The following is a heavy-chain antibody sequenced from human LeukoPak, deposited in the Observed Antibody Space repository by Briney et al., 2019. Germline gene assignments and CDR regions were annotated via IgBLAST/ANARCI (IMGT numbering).Heavy chain of an antibody. V-gene: IGHV4-39*07. Sequence: SETLSLTCTVSGGSISSSSYYWGWIRQPPGKGLEWIGSIYYSGSTNYNPSLKSRVTISVDTSKNQFSLKLSSVTAADTAVYYCARGRITMVRGVAPPFDYWGQGTLVTVSS. CDR2: IYYSGST. CDR1: GGSISSSSYY. D-gene: IGHD3-10*01. CDR3: ARGRITMVRGVAPPFDY. J-gene: IGHJ4*02.